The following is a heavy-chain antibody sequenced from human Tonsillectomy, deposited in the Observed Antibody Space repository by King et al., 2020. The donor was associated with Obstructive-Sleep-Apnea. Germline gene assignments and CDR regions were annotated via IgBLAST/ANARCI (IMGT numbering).Heavy chain of an antibody. Sequence: LVRPGGSLRLSCAASGFTLDDYGMTWVRQVHGKGVEWVSGMDWHVGRTGYEDAVKCRFTISIDNAKNSLYLQMNSLRAEDTALYHCVGCSEPYYYYYSMDVWGQGTTVTVSS. CDR3: VGCSEPYYYYYSMDV. V-gene: IGHV3-20*01. D-gene: IGHD3-10*02. J-gene: IGHJ6*02. CDR1: GFTLDDYG. CDR2: MDWHVGRT.